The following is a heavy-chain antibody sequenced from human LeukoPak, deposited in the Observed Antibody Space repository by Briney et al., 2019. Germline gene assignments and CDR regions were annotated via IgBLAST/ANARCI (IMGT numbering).Heavy chain of an antibody. V-gene: IGHV3-7*01. Sequence: GGSLRLSCAASGFTFSSFWMSWVRQAPGMGLEWVANINQDGNKKYYVDSVRGRFTISRDNAKNSLYLQMNGLRAEDTAVYYCARDLIWDGDPDGRDFWGRGTLVSVSS. CDR1: GFTFSSFW. CDR3: ARDLIWDGDPDGRDF. J-gene: IGHJ4*02. CDR2: INQDGNKK. D-gene: IGHD3-10*01.